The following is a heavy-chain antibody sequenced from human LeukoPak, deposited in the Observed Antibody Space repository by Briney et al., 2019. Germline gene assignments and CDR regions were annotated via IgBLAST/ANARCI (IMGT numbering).Heavy chain of an antibody. CDR2: IYTSGST. V-gene: IGHV4-4*09. CDR1: GGSISIHY. J-gene: IGHJ4*02. D-gene: IGHD6-19*01. Sequence: SETLSLTCTVSGGSISIHYWSWIRQPPGKGLEWIGYIYTSGSTSYNPSLKSRVTISVDTSKNQFSLKLSSVTAADTAVYYCARHLWAGPFDYWGQGTLVTVSS. CDR3: ARHLWAGPFDY.